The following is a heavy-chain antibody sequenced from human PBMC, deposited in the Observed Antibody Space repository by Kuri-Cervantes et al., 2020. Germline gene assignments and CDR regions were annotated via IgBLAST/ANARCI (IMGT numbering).Heavy chain of an antibody. J-gene: IGHJ3*02. CDR2: ISYDGSNK. CDR1: GFTFSSYG. V-gene: IGHV3-30*03. D-gene: IGHD6-19*01. Sequence: GESLKISCAASGFTFSSYGMHWVRQAPGKGLEWVAVISYDGSNKYYADSVKGRFTISRDNAKNALYLQMNSLRADDTAVYYCAREQVAGNPNDAFDIWGQGTMVTVSS. CDR3: AREQVAGNPNDAFDI.